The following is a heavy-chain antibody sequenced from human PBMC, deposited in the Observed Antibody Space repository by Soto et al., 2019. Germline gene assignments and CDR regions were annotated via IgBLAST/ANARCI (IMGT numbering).Heavy chain of an antibody. D-gene: IGHD3-10*01. CDR3: AKGEYYYGSGRFYYYYYMDV. J-gene: IGHJ6*03. CDR1: GFTFSSYW. V-gene: IGHV3-74*01. CDR2: INSDGSST. Sequence: EVQLVESGGGVVQPGGSLRLSCAASGFTFSSYWMHWVRQAPGKGLVWVSRINSDGSSTSYADSVKGRFTISRDNAKNTLYLQMNSLRAEDTAVYYCAKGEYYYGSGRFYYYYYMDVWGKGTTVTVSS.